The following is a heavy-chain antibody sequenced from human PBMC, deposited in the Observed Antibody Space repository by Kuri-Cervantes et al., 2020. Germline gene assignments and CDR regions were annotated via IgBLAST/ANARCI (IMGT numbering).Heavy chain of an antibody. CDR3: ARAHTYYYDSSGYSYFDY. J-gene: IGHJ4*02. Sequence: SVKVSCKASGGTFSSYAISWVRQAPGQGLEWMGGIIPIFGTANYAQKFQGRVTITTDESTSTAYMELSSLRSEDTAVYYCARAHTYYYDSSGYSYFDYWGQGTLVTVSS. CDR2: IIPIFGTA. V-gene: IGHV1-69*05. CDR1: GGTFSSYA. D-gene: IGHD3-22*01.